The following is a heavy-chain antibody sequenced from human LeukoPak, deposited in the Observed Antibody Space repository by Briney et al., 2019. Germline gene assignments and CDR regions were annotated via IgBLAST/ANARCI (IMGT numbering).Heavy chain of an antibody. D-gene: IGHD2-2*01. CDR1: GYTFATYW. CDR3: ARRSPGYCSSTSCRNWFDP. V-gene: IGHV5-51*01. J-gene: IGHJ5*02. Sequence: GESLKISCKGSGYTFATYWIGWVRQMPGKGLEWMGIIYPGDSDTRYSPSFQGQVTISADKSISTAYLQWSSLKASDTAMYYCARRSPGYCSSTSCRNWFDPWGQGTLVTVSS. CDR2: IYPGDSDT.